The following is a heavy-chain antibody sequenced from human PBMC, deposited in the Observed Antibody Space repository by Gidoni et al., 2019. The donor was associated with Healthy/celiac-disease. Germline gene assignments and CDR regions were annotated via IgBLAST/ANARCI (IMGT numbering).Heavy chain of an antibody. J-gene: IGHJ3*02. CDR3: TTDFGSSTTYAFDIELSPNAFDI. CDR2: IKSKTDGGTT. V-gene: IGHV3-15*01. CDR1: GFTFSNAR. D-gene: IGHD2-2*01. Sequence: EVQLVESGGGLVKPGGSLRLSCAASGFTFSNARMSWARRAPGKGLGWVGRIKSKTDGGTTDYAAPVKGRFTISRDDSKNTLYLQMNSLKTEDTAVYYCTTDFGSSTTYAFDIELSPNAFDIWGQGTMVTVSS.